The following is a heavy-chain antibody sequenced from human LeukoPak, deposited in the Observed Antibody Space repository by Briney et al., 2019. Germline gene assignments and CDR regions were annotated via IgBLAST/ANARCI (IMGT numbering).Heavy chain of an antibody. CDR2: ISGGSDII. J-gene: IGHJ4*02. CDR3: ARYGSGRNYIDPFDF. D-gene: IGHD3-10*01. CDR1: GFSFSRHA. Sequence: PGGSLRLSCAASGFSFSRHAMNWVRQAPGKGLEWISHISGGSDIIEYADSVKGRFTISRDNGRGSLYLQMNSLRVEDTAVYYCARYGSGRNYIDPFDFWGRGTLVAVSS. V-gene: IGHV3-48*01.